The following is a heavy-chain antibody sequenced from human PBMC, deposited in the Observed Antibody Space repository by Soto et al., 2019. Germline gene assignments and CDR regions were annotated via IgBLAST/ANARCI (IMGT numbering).Heavy chain of an antibody. V-gene: IGHV1-18*01. Sequence: ASVKVSCKASGYTFTSYGISWVRQAPGQGLEWMGWISAYNGNTNYAQKLQGRVTMTTETSTSTAYMELRSLRSDDTAVYYCASSGVVVAADYFDYWGQGTLVTVSS. D-gene: IGHD2-15*01. CDR3: ASSGVVVAADYFDY. CDR1: GYTFTSYG. CDR2: ISAYNGNT. J-gene: IGHJ4*02.